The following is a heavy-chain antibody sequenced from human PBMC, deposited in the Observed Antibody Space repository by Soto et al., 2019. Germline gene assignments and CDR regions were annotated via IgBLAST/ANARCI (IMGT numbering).Heavy chain of an antibody. J-gene: IGHJ3*02. Sequence: PLETLSLTCTVSGVSSSSGDYYLSWIRQPPGKGLEWIGYIYYSGSTYYNPSLKSRVTISVDTSKNQFSLKLSSVTAADTAVYYCARAPPLKYTYGLRGAFDIWGQGTMVTVSS. D-gene: IGHD5-18*01. CDR1: GVSSSSGDYY. CDR2: IYYSGST. V-gene: IGHV4-30-4*01. CDR3: ARAPPLKYTYGLRGAFDI.